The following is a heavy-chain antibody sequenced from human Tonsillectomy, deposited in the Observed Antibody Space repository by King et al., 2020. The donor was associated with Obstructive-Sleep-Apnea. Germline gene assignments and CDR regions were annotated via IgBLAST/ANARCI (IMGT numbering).Heavy chain of an antibody. D-gene: IGHD2-15*01. CDR2: ISYDGNSK. CDR3: ARAVGKVAHFDY. CDR1: GFTFSNYA. Sequence: VQLVESGGSVVQPGRSLRLSCTASGFTFSNYALNWVRQAPGKGLEWVAVISYDGNSKYYADSVKGRFTISRDNSKNTVYLQMNSLRAEDTAVYNCARAVGKVAHFDYWGQGTLVTVSS. J-gene: IGHJ4*02. V-gene: IGHV3-30*04.